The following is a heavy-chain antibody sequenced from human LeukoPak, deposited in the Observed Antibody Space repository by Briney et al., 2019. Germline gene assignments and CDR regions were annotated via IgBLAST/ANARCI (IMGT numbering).Heavy chain of an antibody. J-gene: IGHJ4*02. CDR1: GFTFGDVP. D-gene: IGHD2-15*01. Sequence: PGGSLRLSCAASGFTFGDVPMTWFRQAPGKGLEWVGYIRAKAYGGTTEYAASVKGRFDISRDDSKRIAYLQMNRLRTDDTAVYYCTRGSGRFEFWGQGALVTVSS. V-gene: IGHV3-49*03. CDR2: IRAKAYGGTT. CDR3: TRGSGRFEF.